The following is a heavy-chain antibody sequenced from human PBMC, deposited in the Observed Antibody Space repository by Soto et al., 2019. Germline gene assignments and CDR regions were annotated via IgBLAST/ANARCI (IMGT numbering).Heavy chain of an antibody. CDR2: IWYDGSNK. D-gene: IGHD3-3*01. Sequence: QVQLVECGGGVVQPGRSLRLSCAASGFTFSSYGMHWVRQAPGKGLEWVAVIWYDGSNKYYADSVKGRFTISRDNSKNTLYLQMNSLRAEDTAVYYCARGLEIPILYYLDYWGQGTLVTVSS. CDR1: GFTFSSYG. V-gene: IGHV3-33*01. J-gene: IGHJ4*02. CDR3: ARGLEIPILYYLDY.